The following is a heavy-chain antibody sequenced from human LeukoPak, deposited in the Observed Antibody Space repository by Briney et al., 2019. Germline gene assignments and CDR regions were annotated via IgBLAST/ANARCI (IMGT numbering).Heavy chain of an antibody. CDR2: ISGSGGST. J-gene: IGHJ5*02. V-gene: IGHV3-23*01. CDR1: GFTFSSYA. Sequence: GGSLRLSCAASGFTFSSYAMSWVRQAPGKGLEWVSGISGSGGSTYYADSVKGRFTISRDNSKNTLYLQMNSLRGEDTAVYYCARDKGNWFDAWGQGTLVTVSS. CDR3: ARDKGNWFDA.